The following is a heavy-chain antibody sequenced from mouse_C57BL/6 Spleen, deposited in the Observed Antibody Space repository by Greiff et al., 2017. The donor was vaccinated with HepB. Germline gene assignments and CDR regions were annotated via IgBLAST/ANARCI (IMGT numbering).Heavy chain of an antibody. CDR1: GFTFSDYG. CDR2: ISNLAYSI. CDR3: ARGTVYYAMDY. Sequence: EVQGVESGGGLVQPGGSLKLSCAASGFTFSDYGMAWVRQAPRKGPEWVAFISNLAYSIYYADTVTGRFTISRENAKNTLYLEMSSLRSEDTAMYYCARGTVYYAMDYWGQGTSVTVSS. J-gene: IGHJ4*01. V-gene: IGHV5-15*01. D-gene: IGHD1-1*01.